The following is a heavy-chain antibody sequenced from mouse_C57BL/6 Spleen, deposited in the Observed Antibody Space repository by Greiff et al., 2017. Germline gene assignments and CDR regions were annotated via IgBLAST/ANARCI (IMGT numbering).Heavy chain of an antibody. CDR2: INPSSGYT. Sequence: QVQLQQSGAELARPGASVKMSCKASGYTFTSYTMHWVKQRPGQGLEWIGYINPSSGYTKYNQKFKDKATLTADKSSSTAYMQLSSLTSEDSAVYYCARGSLYYGNFDDWGQGTTLTVSS. D-gene: IGHD2-1*01. CDR1: GYTFTSYT. CDR3: ARGSLYYGNFDD. V-gene: IGHV1-4*01. J-gene: IGHJ2*01.